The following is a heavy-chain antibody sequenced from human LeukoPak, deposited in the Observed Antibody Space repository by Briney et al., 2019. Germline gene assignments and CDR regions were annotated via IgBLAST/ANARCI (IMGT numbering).Heavy chain of an antibody. CDR2: ISYTGTT. V-gene: IGHV4-39*07. D-gene: IGHD1-26*01. Sequence: SETLSLTCTVSGDSISSSTYYWGWIRQPPGEGLEWIATISYTGTTYYNPSLKSRVTISVDTSKNQFSLKLSSVTAADTAVYYCASDHSSASYTYYYYYMDVWGKGTTVTVSS. J-gene: IGHJ6*03. CDR1: GDSISSSTYY. CDR3: ASDHSSASYTYYYYYMDV.